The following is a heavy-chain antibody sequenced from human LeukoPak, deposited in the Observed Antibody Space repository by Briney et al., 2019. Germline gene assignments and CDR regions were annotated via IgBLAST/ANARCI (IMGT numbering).Heavy chain of an antibody. CDR3: AREHRVPGDY. J-gene: IGHJ4*02. CDR1: GYTFTSYY. D-gene: IGHD4/OR15-4a*01. V-gene: IGHV1-46*01. CDR2: INPSGGST. Sequence: ASVTVSCKASGYTFTSYYMHWVRQAPGQGLEWMGIINPSGGSTSCAQKFQGRVTMTRDTSTSTVYMELSSLRSEDTAVYYCAREHRVPGDYWGQGTLVTVSS.